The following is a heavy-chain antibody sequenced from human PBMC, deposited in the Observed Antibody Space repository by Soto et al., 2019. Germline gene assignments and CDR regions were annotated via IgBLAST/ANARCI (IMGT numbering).Heavy chain of an antibody. V-gene: IGHV4-34*01. Sequence: ETLSLTCAVYGGSFSGYYWGWIRQPPGKGLEWIGEINHSGSTNYNPSLKSRVTISVDTSKNQFSLKLSSVTAADTAVYYCARVGDFWSGYPYYFDYWGQGTLVTVSS. D-gene: IGHD3-3*01. CDR2: INHSGST. CDR3: ARVGDFWSGYPYYFDY. CDR1: GGSFSGYY. J-gene: IGHJ4*02.